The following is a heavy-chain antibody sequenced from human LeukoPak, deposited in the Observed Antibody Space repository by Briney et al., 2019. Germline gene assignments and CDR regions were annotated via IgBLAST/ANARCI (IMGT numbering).Heavy chain of an antibody. J-gene: IGHJ4*02. CDR1: GFTFDDYG. CDR3: ARGTGLLWFGEFLK. V-gene: IGHV3-20*04. D-gene: IGHD3-10*01. CDR2: INWNGGST. Sequence: PGGSLRLSCAASGFTFDDYGMSWVRQAPGKGLEWVSGINWNGGSTGYADSVKGRFTISRDNAKNSLYLQMNSLRAEDTALYYCARGTGLLWFGEFLKWGQGTLVTVSS.